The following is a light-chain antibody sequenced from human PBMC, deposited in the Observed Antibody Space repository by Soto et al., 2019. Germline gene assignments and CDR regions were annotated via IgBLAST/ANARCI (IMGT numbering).Light chain of an antibody. J-gene: IGKJ2*01. CDR2: AAF. CDR3: QQSYSLPYT. CDR1: QTIGRK. V-gene: IGKV1-39*01. Sequence: DIQMTQSPSFLSASVGDRVTITCRASQTIGRKLNWYQHRPGTAPTALIYAAFSLHSGVPSRFTGSGSGTDFTLTITSLQPEDFATYYCQQSYSLPYTFGQGTQLDI.